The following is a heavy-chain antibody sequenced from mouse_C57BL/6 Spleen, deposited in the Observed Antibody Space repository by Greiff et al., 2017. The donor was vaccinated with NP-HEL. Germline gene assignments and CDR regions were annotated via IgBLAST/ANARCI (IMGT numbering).Heavy chain of an antibody. J-gene: IGHJ3*01. CDR1: GYSITSGYY. Sequence: ESGPGLVKPSQSLSLTCSVTGYSITSGYYWNWIRQFPGNKLEWMGYISYDGSNNYNPSLKNRISITRDTSKNQFFLKLNSVTTEDTATYYCARDDYGSFLAYWGQGTLVTVSA. CDR3: ARDDYGSFLAY. D-gene: IGHD1-1*01. V-gene: IGHV3-6*01. CDR2: ISYDGSN.